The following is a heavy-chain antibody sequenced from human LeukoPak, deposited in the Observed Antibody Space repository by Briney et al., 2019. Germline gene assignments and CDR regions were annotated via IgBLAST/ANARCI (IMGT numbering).Heavy chain of an antibody. V-gene: IGHV4-4*07. J-gene: IGHJ4*02. CDR1: GGSMDNSY. CDR2: IHATGTT. Sequence: SETLSLTCSVSGGSMDNSYWNWIRQPAGKGLEWIGRIHATGTTDYNPSLRSRVTMSLDTSVNQFSLRLSSVTAADTAVYFCARDKAVDSDISGYYYNRGLDCWGQGTLVTVSS. CDR3: ARDKAVDSDISGYYYNRGLDC. D-gene: IGHD3-22*01.